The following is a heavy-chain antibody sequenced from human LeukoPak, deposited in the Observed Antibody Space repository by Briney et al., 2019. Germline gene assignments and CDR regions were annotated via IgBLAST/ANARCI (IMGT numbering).Heavy chain of an antibody. CDR1: VFTFSIYW. CDR3: TRSRNNAFDI. Sequence: GGSLRLSCAASVFTFSIYWTSWVRQAPGKGLEWVANIKEEGSEKFYVDSVKGRFTISRDNAKNSLFLQMNSLRAEDTAVYYCTRSRNNAFDIWGQGTMVTVSS. J-gene: IGHJ3*02. V-gene: IGHV3-7*05. D-gene: IGHD1-26*01. CDR2: IKEEGSEK.